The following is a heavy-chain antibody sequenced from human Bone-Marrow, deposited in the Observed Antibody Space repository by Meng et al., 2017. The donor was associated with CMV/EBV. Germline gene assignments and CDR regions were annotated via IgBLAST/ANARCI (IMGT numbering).Heavy chain of an antibody. J-gene: IGHJ4*02. Sequence: FRSYGMHWVRQAPGKGLDWVALISFHGSDKYYAESVKGRIAISRDNSKNTLSLQMDSLRPDDTAVYYCAKDSQYCSGGSCYGYLDDWGQGALVTVSS. D-gene: IGHD2-15*01. CDR2: ISFHGSDK. CDR3: AKDSQYCSGGSCYGYLDD. V-gene: IGHV3-30*18. CDR1: FRSYG.